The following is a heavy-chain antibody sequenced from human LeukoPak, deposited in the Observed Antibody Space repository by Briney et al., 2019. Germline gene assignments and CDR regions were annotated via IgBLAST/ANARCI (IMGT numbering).Heavy chain of an antibody. D-gene: IGHD4-11*01. V-gene: IGHV1-69*05. CDR2: IIPIFGTA. J-gene: IGHJ6*03. Sequence: SVKVSCKASGGTFSSYAISWVRQAPGQGLEWMGGIIPIFGTANYAQKFQGRVTITTDESTSTAYMELSSLRSEDTAVYYCASRSTVTTMVDYYYYMDVWGKGTTVTVSS. CDR1: GGTFSSYA. CDR3: ASRSTVTTMVDYYYYMDV.